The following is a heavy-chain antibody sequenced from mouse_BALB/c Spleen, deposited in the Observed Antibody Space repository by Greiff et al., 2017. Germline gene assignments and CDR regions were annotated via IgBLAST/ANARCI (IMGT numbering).Heavy chain of an antibody. V-gene: IGHV14-3*02. CDR3: ARGIDY. J-gene: IGHJ2*01. CDR1: GFNIKDTY. Sequence: EVKLMESGAELVKPGASVKLSCTASGFNIKDTYMHWVKQRPEQGLEWIGRIDPANGNTKYDPKFQGKATITADTSSNTAYLQLSSLTSEDTAVYYCARGIDYWGQGTTLTVSS. CDR2: IDPANGNT.